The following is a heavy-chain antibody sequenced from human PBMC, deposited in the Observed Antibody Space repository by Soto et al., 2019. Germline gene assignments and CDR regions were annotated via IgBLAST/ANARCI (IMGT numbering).Heavy chain of an antibody. V-gene: IGHV7-4-1*01. CDR1: GYTFTSYA. CDR3: AREYYYDSSGYWGHYGMDV. D-gene: IGHD3-22*01. CDR2: INTNTGNP. J-gene: IGHJ6*02. Sequence: ASVKVSCKASGYTFTSYAMNWVRQAPGQGLEWMGWINTNTGNPTYAQGFTGRFVFSLDTSVSTAYLQICSLKAEDTAVYYCAREYYYDSSGYWGHYGMDVWGQGTTVTVSS.